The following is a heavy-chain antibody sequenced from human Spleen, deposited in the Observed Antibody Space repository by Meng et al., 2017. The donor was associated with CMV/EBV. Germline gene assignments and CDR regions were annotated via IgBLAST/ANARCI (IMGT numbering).Heavy chain of an antibody. V-gene: IGHV1-2*02. Sequence: ASVKVSCKASGYTFSDYFMHWVRQAPGQGLEWMGWINPNSGGTNYAQKFQGRVTMTRDTSISTAYMELSRLRSDDMAVYYCARDKSRIIIELAVAVCMNVRGQGTTVTVSS. CDR2: INPNSGGT. D-gene: IGHD6-19*01. J-gene: IGHJ6*02. CDR3: ARDKSRIIIELAVAVCMNV. CDR1: GYTFSDYF.